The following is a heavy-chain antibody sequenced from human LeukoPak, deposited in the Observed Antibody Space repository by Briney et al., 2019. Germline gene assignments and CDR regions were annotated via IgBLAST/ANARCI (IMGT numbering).Heavy chain of an antibody. CDR2: IIPIFGTA. CDR1: GGTFISYA. D-gene: IGHD3-9*01. CDR3: ARALRYPGGWFDP. J-gene: IGHJ5*02. V-gene: IGHV1-69*01. Sequence: SVKVSCTASGGTFISYAISWVRQAPGHWLEWMGGIIPIFGTANYPKKFQGRVTITADESTSTAYMELSSLRSEDTAVYYCARALRYPGGWFDPWGQGTLVTVSS.